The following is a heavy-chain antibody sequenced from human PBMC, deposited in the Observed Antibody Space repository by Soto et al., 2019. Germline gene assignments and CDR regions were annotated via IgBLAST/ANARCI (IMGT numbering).Heavy chain of an antibody. CDR3: ARGPKGEVGGTWYYYAMDV. D-gene: IGHD1-26*01. V-gene: IGHV4-34*01. Sequence: ETLSLTCAVYVGSVSGYYWSWIRQPPGEWLEWIGEINHSGSSNYNPSLKSRVTISVDTSKNQFSLKLNSVTAADTAVYHCARGPKGEVGGTWYYYAMDVWGQGTTVTVSS. CDR2: INHSGSS. J-gene: IGHJ6*02. CDR1: VGSVSGYY.